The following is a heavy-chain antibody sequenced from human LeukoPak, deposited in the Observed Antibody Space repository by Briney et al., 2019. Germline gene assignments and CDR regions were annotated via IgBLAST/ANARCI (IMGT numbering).Heavy chain of an antibody. CDR2: INHSGNT. CDR1: GGSFSGFY. CDR3: ARHQGVVDL. V-gene: IGHV4-34*01. D-gene: IGHD3-3*01. Sequence: SETLSLTCAVYGGSFSGFYWTWIRQPPGKGLEWVGEINHSGNTNYNPSLKSRVTISVDTSKNQFSLKLSSVTAADTAVYYCARHQGVVDLWGRGSLVTVSS. J-gene: IGHJ2*01.